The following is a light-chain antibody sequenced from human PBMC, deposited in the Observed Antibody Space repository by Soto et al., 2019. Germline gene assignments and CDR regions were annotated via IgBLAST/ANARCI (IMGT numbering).Light chain of an antibody. CDR2: STN. CDR3: AAWDGSLNVVL. V-gene: IGLV1-44*01. CDR1: SSNIGSNT. Sequence: QSALTQPPSASGTPGQRVTISCSGSSSNIGSNTVNWYQQLPGSAPKLLMYSTNQRPSGVPDRFSGSESGTSASLAISGLQSEDEADYYCAAWDGSLNVVLFGGGTKLTVL. J-gene: IGLJ2*01.